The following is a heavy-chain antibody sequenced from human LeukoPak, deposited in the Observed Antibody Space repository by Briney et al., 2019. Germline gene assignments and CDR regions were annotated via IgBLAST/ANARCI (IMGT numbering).Heavy chain of an antibody. CDR3: AGTLVAQYYYYMDV. D-gene: IGHD2-2*01. CDR1: GGSISSYY. J-gene: IGHJ6*03. V-gene: IGHV4-59*01. CDR2: IYYSGST. Sequence: SETLSLTCTVSGGSISSYYWSWIRQPPGKGLEWIGYIYYSGSTNYNPSLTSRVTISVDTSKNQFSLKLSSVTAADTAVYYCAGTLVAQYYYYMDVWGKGTTVTVSS.